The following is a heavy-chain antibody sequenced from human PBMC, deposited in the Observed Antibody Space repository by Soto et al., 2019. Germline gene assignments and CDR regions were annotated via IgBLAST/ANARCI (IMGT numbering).Heavy chain of an antibody. CDR1: GFTFSSYA. CDR3: AREGGGGYYYSFDY. V-gene: IGHV3-30-3*01. CDR2: ISYDGSNK. Sequence: QVQLVESGGGVVQPGRSLRLSCAASGFTFSSYAMHWVRQAPGTGLEWVAVISYDGSNKYYADSVKGRFTISRDNSKNTLYLQMNSLRADDTAVYYCAREGGGGYYYSFDYWGQGTLVTVSS. D-gene: IGHD3-22*01. J-gene: IGHJ4*02.